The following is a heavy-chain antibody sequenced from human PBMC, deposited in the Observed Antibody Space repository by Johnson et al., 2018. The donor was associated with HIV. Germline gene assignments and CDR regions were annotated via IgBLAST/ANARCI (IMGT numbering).Heavy chain of an antibody. J-gene: IGHJ3*02. V-gene: IGHV3-11*04. Sequence: QVQLVESGGALVKPGGSLRLSCAASGFTFSDYYMSRIRQAPGKGLEWVSYISCSGCSIYADSVKGRFTISRDNSKNTLYLQMNSLRAEDTAVYYCPREKLDSSGYYDAFDNWGQGTMVTVSS. CDR3: PREKLDSSGYYDAFDN. CDR2: ISCSGCSI. D-gene: IGHD3-22*01. CDR1: GFTFSDYY.